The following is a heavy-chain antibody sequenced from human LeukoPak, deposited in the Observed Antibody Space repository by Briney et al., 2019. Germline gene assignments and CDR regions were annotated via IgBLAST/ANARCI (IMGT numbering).Heavy chain of an antibody. Sequence: SETLSLTCTVSGGSISSSAYYWGWIRQPPGKGLEWIGSIYYSGSTFYSPSLKNRVTISVDTSKNQFSLKLTSVTAADTAVYYCARFPYSYLDYWGQGTLSPSPQ. V-gene: IGHV4-39*01. CDR1: GGSISSSAYY. CDR2: IYYSGST. J-gene: IGHJ4*02. CDR3: ARFPYSYLDY. D-gene: IGHD5-18*01.